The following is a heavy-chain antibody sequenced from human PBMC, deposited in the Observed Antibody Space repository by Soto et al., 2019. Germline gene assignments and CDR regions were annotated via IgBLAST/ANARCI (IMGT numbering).Heavy chain of an antibody. CDR3: ASIVVVTAWFDP. J-gene: IGHJ5*02. V-gene: IGHV3-30-3*01. D-gene: IGHD2-21*02. Sequence: LRLSCAASGFTFSSYAMHWVRQAPGKGLEWVAVISYDGSNKYYADSVKGRFTISRDNSKNTLYLQMNSLRAEDTAVYYCASIVVVTAWFDPWGQGTLVTVSS. CDR2: ISYDGSNK. CDR1: GFTFSSYA.